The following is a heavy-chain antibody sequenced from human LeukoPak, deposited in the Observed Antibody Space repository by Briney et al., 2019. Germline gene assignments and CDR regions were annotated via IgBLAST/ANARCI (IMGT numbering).Heavy chain of an antibody. D-gene: IGHD4-17*01. CDR2: ITTTSAYI. V-gene: IGHV3-21*01. CDR1: GFIFSDYT. CDR3: ARDIVHGDYVSAY. J-gene: IGHJ4*02. Sequence: GGSLRLSCAASGFIFSDYTLNWVRQAPGKGLEWVSPITTTSAYIYYADSVKGRFTISRDNAKNSLYLQMNSLRADDTAVYYCARDIVHGDYVSAYWGQGTLVTVSS.